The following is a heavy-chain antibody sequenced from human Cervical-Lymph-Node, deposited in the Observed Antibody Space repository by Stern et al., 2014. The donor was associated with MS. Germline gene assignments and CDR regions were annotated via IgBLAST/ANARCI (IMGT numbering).Heavy chain of an antibody. CDR3: ARGELKEGLVRGMDV. CDR1: GGTFSSYA. CDR2: IIPIFGTA. V-gene: IGHV1-69*01. D-gene: IGHD1-26*01. J-gene: IGHJ6*02. Sequence: VQLVQSGAEVKKPGSSVKVSCKASGGTFSSYAISWVRQAPGEVLEWLGGIIPIFGTANYAQKFQGRVTITADESTSTAYMELSSLGSEDTAVYYCARGELKEGLVRGMDVWGQGTTVTVSS.